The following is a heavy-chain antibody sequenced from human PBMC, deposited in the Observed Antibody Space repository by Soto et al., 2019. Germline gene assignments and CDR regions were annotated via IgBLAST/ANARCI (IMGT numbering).Heavy chain of an antibody. D-gene: IGHD6-6*01. Sequence: GGSLRLSCAASGFTFSSYWMSWVRQAPGKGLEWVANIKQDASEKYYVGSVRGRFTISRDNSKNSLYLQMKSLRAEDTAVYYCASTRGAYSSSADFDYCGQGIMVTVYS. V-gene: IGHV3-7*01. J-gene: IGHJ4*02. CDR2: IKQDASEK. CDR1: GFTFSSYW. CDR3: ASTRGAYSSSADFDY.